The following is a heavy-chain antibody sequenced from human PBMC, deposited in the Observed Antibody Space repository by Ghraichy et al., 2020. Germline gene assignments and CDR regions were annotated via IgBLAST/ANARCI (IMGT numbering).Heavy chain of an antibody. CDR2: IYSGGST. CDR1: GFTVSSNY. CDR3: ARDSTHGSSGWYDYGMDV. J-gene: IGHJ6*02. V-gene: IGHV3-53*01. D-gene: IGHD6-19*01. Sequence: GGSLRLSCAASGFTVSSNYMSWVRQAPGKGLEWVSVIYSGGSTYYADSVKGRFTISRDNSKNTLYLQMNSLRAEDTAVYYCARDSTHGSSGWYDYGMDVWGQGTTVTVSS.